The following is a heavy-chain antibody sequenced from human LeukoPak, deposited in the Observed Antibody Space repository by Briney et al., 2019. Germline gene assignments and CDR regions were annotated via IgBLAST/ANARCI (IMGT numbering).Heavy chain of an antibody. Sequence: GGSLRLSCAASGFTFSSYEMNWVRQAPGKGLEWVSYISSSGSTIYYADSVKGRFTISRDNAKNSLYLQMSSLRAEDTAVYYCAREPSVAATSPLMWFDPWGQGTLVTVSS. CDR2: ISSSGSTI. D-gene: IGHD2-15*01. V-gene: IGHV3-48*03. CDR3: AREPSVAATSPLMWFDP. CDR1: GFTFSSYE. J-gene: IGHJ5*02.